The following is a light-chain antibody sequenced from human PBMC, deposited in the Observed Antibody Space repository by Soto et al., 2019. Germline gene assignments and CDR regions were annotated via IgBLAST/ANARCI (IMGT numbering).Light chain of an antibody. CDR2: GAS. CDR1: QSVSSSY. J-gene: IGKJ4*01. V-gene: IGKV3-20*01. Sequence: EIGFTQSPCTLSLSLGERATLSCRASQSVSSSYLAWYQQKPGQAPRLLIYGASSRATGIPDRFSGSGSGTDFTLTISRLEPEDFAVYYCQQYGSSPLTFGGGTKVDIK. CDR3: QQYGSSPLT.